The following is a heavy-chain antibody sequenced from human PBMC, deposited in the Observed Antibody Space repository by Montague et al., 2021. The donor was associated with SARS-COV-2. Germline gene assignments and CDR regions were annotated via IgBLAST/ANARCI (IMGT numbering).Heavy chain of an antibody. D-gene: IGHD2-15*01. CDR1: GFTFSSYA. V-gene: IGHV3-30*04. CDR2: ISYDGSNK. Sequence: SLRLSCSASGFTFSSYAMHWVRQAPGKGLEWVAVISYDGSNKYYADSVKGRFTISRDNSKNTLYLQMNSLRAEDTAVYYCASTLGYCSGGSCYDPGNYYYGMDVWGQGTTVTVSS. CDR3: ASTLGYCSGGSCYDPGNYYYGMDV. J-gene: IGHJ6*02.